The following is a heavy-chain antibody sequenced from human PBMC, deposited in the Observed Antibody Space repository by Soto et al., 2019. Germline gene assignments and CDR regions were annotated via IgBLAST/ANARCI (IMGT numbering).Heavy chain of an antibody. J-gene: IGHJ6*02. V-gene: IGHV1-69*13. CDR2: IIPIFGTA. Sequence: SVKVSCKASGGTFSSYAISWVRQAPGQGLEWMGGIIPIFGTANYAQKFQGRVTITADESTSTAYMELSSLRSEDTAVYYCARDLDSSSWFPTGHYYYYGMDVWGQGTTVTVSS. CDR3: ARDLDSSSWFPTGHYYYYGMDV. D-gene: IGHD6-13*01. CDR1: GGTFSSYA.